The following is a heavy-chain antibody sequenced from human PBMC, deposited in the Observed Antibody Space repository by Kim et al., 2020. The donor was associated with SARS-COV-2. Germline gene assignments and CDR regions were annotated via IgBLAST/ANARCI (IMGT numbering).Heavy chain of an antibody. D-gene: IGHD4-4*01. CDR1: GLTVRNNH. Sequence: GGSLRLSCAASGLTVRNNHMTWIRQAPGKGLEWVSVIFRGCSIYYAASVQGRFTISRDYSKNIMSLQMNSLRVVDTAIYYCARDPVGDGYSFFDYWGRGTLFTLSS. CDR2: IFRGCSI. CDR3: ARDPVGDGYSFFDY. V-gene: IGHV3-53*01. J-gene: IGHJ4*02.